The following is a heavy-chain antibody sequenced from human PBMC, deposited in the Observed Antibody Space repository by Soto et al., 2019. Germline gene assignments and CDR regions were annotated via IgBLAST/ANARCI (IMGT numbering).Heavy chain of an antibody. CDR3: ARGLLPRSRSDHIAQDNYYYMDV. CDR1: GYTFTSYG. Sequence: QVQLVQSGAEVKKPGASVKVSCKASGYTFTSYGISWVRQAPGQGLERMGWISAYNGNTNYAQKLQGRVTMTTDTCTSTAYMELRSLRSDDTAVYYCARGLLPRSRSDHIAQDNYYYMDVWGKGTTVTVSS. V-gene: IGHV1-18*01. CDR2: ISAYNGNT. J-gene: IGHJ6*03. D-gene: IGHD2-21*01.